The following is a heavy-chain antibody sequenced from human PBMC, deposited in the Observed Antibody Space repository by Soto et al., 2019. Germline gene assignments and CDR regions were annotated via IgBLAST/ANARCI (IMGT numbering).Heavy chain of an antibody. J-gene: IGHJ4*02. D-gene: IGHD3-22*01. CDR2: VSAYNGNT. CDR3: ARDGYYYETSGYYHPDY. Sequence: QVHLVQSGGEVKKPGASVKVSCKASGYTFTSYGISWVRQAPGQVLEWMGWVSAYNGNTNYAQNLQGRVTMTTDTSTSTAYMELRSLRSDDTAVYYCARDGYYYETSGYYHPDYWGQGTLVTVSS. CDR1: GYTFTSYG. V-gene: IGHV1-18*01.